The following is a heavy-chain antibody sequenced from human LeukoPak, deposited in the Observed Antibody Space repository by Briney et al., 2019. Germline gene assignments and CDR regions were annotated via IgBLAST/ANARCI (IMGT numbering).Heavy chain of an antibody. Sequence: GESLQISCKGSGYSFTSYWISWVRQMPGKGLEWMGRIDPSDSYTNYSPSFQGHVTISADKSISTAYLQWSSLKASDTAVYYCARHAKAYGSSCDYWGQGTLVTVSS. CDR2: IDPSDSYT. D-gene: IGHD6-13*01. CDR3: ARHAKAYGSSCDY. V-gene: IGHV5-10-1*01. J-gene: IGHJ4*02. CDR1: GYSFTSYW.